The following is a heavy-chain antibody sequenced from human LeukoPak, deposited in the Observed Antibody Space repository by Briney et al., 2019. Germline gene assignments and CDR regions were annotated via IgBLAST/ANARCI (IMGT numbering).Heavy chain of an antibody. J-gene: IGHJ4*02. CDR1: GGTFSTYA. CDR2: IIPFSGTV. D-gene: IGHD6-19*01. V-gene: IGHV1-69*13. CDR3: ARAYSSGWFPHFGDY. Sequence: SVKVSCKVPGGTFSTYALSWVRQAPGQGLEWMGGIIPFSGTVNYAQKFQGRVTITADESTSTAYMALSSLRSEDTAIYYCARAYSSGWFPHFGDYWGQGTLVTVSS.